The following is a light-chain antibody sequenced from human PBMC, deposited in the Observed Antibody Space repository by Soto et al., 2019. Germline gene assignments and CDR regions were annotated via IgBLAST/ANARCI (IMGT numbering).Light chain of an antibody. Sequence: QSVLTQPPSASGTPGQRVTISCSGSSSNIGSNTVNWYQQLPGTAPKLLIYSNNQRPSGVPDRFSGSKSGTSASLAISGLQSEDAADYDCEAWDDSLTGLYVFGTGTKLTVL. CDR2: SNN. J-gene: IGLJ1*01. CDR3: EAWDDSLTGLYV. V-gene: IGLV1-44*01. CDR1: SSNIGSNT.